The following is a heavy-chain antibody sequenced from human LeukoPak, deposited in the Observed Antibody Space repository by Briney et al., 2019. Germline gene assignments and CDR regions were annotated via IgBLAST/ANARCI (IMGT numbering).Heavy chain of an antibody. CDR1: GGSISSSSYY. V-gene: IGHV4-39*07. J-gene: IGHJ3*02. CDR3: ARANGYCSSTSCYHDAFDI. Sequence: PSETLSLTCTVSGGSISSSSYYWGWIRQPPGKGLEWIGSIYYSGSTYYNPSLKSRVTISVDTSKNQFSLKLSSVTAADTAVYYCARANGYCSSTSCYHDAFDIWGQGTMVTVSS. CDR2: IYYSGST. D-gene: IGHD2-2*01.